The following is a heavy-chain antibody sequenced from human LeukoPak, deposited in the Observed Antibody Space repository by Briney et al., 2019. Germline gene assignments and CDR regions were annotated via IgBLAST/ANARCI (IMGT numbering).Heavy chain of an antibody. D-gene: IGHD3-22*01. Sequence: LWASVKVSCKASGYTFTSYYMHWVRQAPGQGLEWMGGIIPIFGTANYAQKFQGRVTITADESTSTAYMELSSLRSEDTAVYYCAREKDEFLQYYYDSSGQPYYFDYWGQGTLVTVSS. J-gene: IGHJ4*02. CDR3: AREKDEFLQYYYDSSGQPYYFDY. CDR2: IIPIFGTA. V-gene: IGHV1-69*13. CDR1: GYTFTSYY.